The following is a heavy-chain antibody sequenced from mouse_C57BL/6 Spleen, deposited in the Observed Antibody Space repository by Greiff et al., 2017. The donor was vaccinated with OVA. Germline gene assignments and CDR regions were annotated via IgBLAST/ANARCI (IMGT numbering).Heavy chain of an antibody. CDR1: GYAFSSSW. J-gene: IGHJ4*01. D-gene: IGHD2-1*01. CDR2: IYPGDGDT. CDR3: AREADYGNYVYAMDY. Sequence: VQLQQSGPELVKPGASVKISCKASGYAFSSSWMNWVKQRPGKGLEWIGRIYPGDGDTNYNGKFKGKATLTADKSSSTAYMQLSSLTSEDSAVYFCAREADYGNYVYAMDYWGQGTSGTVSS. V-gene: IGHV1-82*01.